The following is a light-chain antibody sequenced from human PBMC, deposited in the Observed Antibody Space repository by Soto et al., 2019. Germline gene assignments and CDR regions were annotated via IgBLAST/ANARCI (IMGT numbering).Light chain of an antibody. V-gene: IGKV3-15*01. CDR3: QQDSSWPLT. Sequence: EVLMRQSPSTLSVSPGESATLSCRASQDIRSSLAWYQQKPGKAPRLLIYGASIRATGVPATFSGSGSGTEFTLSISSLQSEHLGVYYCQQDSSWPLTFGGGTKVDIK. CDR2: GAS. CDR1: QDIRSS. J-gene: IGKJ4*01.